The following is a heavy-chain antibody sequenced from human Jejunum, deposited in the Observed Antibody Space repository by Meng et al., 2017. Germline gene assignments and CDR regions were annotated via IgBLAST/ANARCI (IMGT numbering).Heavy chain of an antibody. J-gene: IGHJ3*02. CDR2: IGNGGGRTI. D-gene: IGHD6-13*01. V-gene: IGHV3-48*03. CDR1: GFIFSSFE. Sequence: GGSLSLSCEVSGFIFSSFEMNWVRQAPGKELEWISYIGNGGGRTIYYADSVKGRFTISRDNAKNSLYLQMSSLRAEDTAIYYCTREAGNLRAYDIWGQGTMVT. CDR3: TREAGNLRAYDI.